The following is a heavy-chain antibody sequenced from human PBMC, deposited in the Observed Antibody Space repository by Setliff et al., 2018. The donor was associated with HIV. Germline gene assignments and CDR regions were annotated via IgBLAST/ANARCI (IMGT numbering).Heavy chain of an antibody. CDR1: GYTFTSYG. J-gene: IGHJ6*02. D-gene: IGHD3-3*01. CDR2: ISAYNGNT. V-gene: IGHV1-18*01. Sequence: ASVKVSCKASGYTFTSYGMSWVRQAPGQGLEWMGWISAYNGNTNYAQKLQGRVTMTTDTSTSTAYMELRSLRSDDTAVYYCARLGLEWLLLSTYYYYGMDVWGQGTTVTVSS. CDR3: ARLGLEWLLLSTYYYYGMDV.